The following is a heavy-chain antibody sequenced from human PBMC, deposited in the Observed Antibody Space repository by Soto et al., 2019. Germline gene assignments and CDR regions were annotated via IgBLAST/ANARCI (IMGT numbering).Heavy chain of an antibody. V-gene: IGHV3-33*01. D-gene: IGHD3-22*01. Sequence: QVQLVESGGGVVQPGRSLRLSCAASGFTFSSYGMHWVRQAPGKGLEWVAVIWYDGSNKYYADSVKGRFTISRDNSKNTLYLQMNSLRAEDTAVYYCARDRALFYDSSGYYLGYWGQGTLVTVSS. CDR2: IWYDGSNK. J-gene: IGHJ4*02. CDR3: ARDRALFYDSSGYYLGY. CDR1: GFTFSSYG.